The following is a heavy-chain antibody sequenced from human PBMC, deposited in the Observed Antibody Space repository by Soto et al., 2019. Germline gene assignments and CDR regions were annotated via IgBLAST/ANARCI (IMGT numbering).Heavy chain of an antibody. V-gene: IGHV4-4*07. CDR1: GDSISSYY. J-gene: IGHJ6*02. CDR3: AGDQGYYYSGMDV. Sequence: SETLSLTCTISGDSISSYYWSWIRQPAGKGLEWIGRIFTSGRTHYNPSLKSRVTMSVDTAKNQLSLKLTSVTAADTAVYFCAGDQGYYYSGMDVWGQGTTVTSP. CDR2: IFTSGRT.